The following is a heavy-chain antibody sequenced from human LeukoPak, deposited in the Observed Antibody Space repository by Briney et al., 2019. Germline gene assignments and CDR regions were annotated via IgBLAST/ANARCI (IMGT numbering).Heavy chain of an antibody. CDR3: ARFPYYYYYMDV. CDR2: IRYDGSNK. Sequence: GGSLRLSCAASGFTFSSYGMHWVRQAPGKGLEWVAFIRYDGSNKYYADSVKGRFTISRDNAKNSLYLQMNSLRAEDTAVYYCARFPYYYYYMDVWGKGTTVTVSS. V-gene: IGHV3-30*02. D-gene: IGHD3-10*01. J-gene: IGHJ6*03. CDR1: GFTFSSYG.